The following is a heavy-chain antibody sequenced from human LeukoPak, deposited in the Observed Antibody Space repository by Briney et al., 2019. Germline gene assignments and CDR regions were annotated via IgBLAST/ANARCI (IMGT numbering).Heavy chain of an antibody. V-gene: IGHV4-59*01. Sequence: SETLSLTCTVSSGSISSYYWSLIRQSPEKGLEWIGYIYYTGNTNYNPSLKSRVTILVDASKNQFSLNLSSVTAADTAVYYCAGSPNPYYFDFWGQGSLVTVSS. CDR1: SGSISSYY. D-gene: IGHD6-19*01. CDR2: IYYTGNT. CDR3: AGSPNPYYFDF. J-gene: IGHJ4*02.